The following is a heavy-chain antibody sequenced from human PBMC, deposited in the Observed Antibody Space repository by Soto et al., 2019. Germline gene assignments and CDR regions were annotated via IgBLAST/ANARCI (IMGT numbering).Heavy chain of an antibody. V-gene: IGHV3-30-3*01. J-gene: IGHJ3*02. CDR1: GFTFSSYA. CDR3: ARSGWQWLDKNDAFDI. Sequence: GGSLRLSCAASGFTFSSYAMHWVRQAPGEGLEWVAVISYDGSNKYYADSVKGRFTISRDNSKNTLYLQMNSLRAEDTAVYYCARSGWQWLDKNDAFDIWGQGTMVTVSS. D-gene: IGHD6-19*01. CDR2: ISYDGSNK.